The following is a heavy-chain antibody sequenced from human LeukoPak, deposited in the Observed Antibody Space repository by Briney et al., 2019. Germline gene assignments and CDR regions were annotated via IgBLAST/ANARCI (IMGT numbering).Heavy chain of an antibody. CDR1: GFTFSSYS. CDR3: ARDARFVVVPAATDY. D-gene: IGHD2-2*01. Sequence: PGVSLRLSCAASGFTFSSYSMNWVPQAPGKGLEWVSSISSSSSYIYYADSVKGRFTISRDNAKNSLYLQMNSLRAEDTAVYYCARDARFVVVPAATDYWGQGTLVTVSS. J-gene: IGHJ4*02. CDR2: ISSSSSYI. V-gene: IGHV3-21*01.